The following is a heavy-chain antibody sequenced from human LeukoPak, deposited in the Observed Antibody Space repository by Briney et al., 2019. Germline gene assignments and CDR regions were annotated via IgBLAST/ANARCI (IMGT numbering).Heavy chain of an antibody. Sequence: PSETLSLTCTVSGGSISSYYWSWIRQPPGKGLEWIGYIYYSGSTNYNPSLKSRVTISVDTSKNQFSLKLSSVTAADTAVYYCAREGSGSYDENQFDYWGQGTLVTVSS. D-gene: IGHD3-10*01. CDR1: GGSISSYY. J-gene: IGHJ4*02. CDR3: AREGSGSYDENQFDY. CDR2: IYYSGST. V-gene: IGHV4-59*12.